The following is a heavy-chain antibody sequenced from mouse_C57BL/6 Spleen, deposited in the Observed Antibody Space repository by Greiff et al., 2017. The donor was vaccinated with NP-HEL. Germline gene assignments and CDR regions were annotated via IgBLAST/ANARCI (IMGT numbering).Heavy chain of an antibody. Sequence: EVQGVESGPGMVKPSQSLSLTCTVTGYSITSGYDWHWIRHFPGNKLEWMGYISYSGSTNYNPSLKSRISITHDTSKNHFFLKLNSVTTEDTATYYCARGGDGYFDYWGQGTTLTVSS. CDR2: ISYSGST. D-gene: IGHD2-3*01. CDR1: GYSITSGYD. V-gene: IGHV3-1*01. J-gene: IGHJ2*01. CDR3: ARGGDGYFDY.